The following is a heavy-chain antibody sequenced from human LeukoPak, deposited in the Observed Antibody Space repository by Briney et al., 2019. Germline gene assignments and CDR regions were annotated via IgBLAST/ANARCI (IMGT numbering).Heavy chain of an antibody. Sequence: PSQPLSLTCAISGDSVSTNSAAWTWIRQSPSRGLEWLGRTYYRSKWYNDYAVSVKSRITINPDTSKNQFSLQLNSVTPEDTAVYYCAREHIDAFDIWGQGTMVTVSS. CDR1: GDSVSTNSAA. CDR3: AREHIDAFDI. V-gene: IGHV6-1*01. CDR2: TYYRSKWYN. D-gene: IGHD2-21*01. J-gene: IGHJ3*02.